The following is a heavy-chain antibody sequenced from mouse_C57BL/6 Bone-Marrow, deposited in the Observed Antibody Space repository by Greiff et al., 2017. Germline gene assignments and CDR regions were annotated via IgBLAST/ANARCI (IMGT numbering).Heavy chain of an antibody. V-gene: IGHV1-61*01. CDR3: AREDEEGNY. CDR2: IYPSDSET. Sequence: QVQLQQPGAELVRPGSSVKLSCKASGYTFTSYWMDWVKQRPGQGLEWIGNIYPSDSETHYNQKFKDKATLTVDKSSSTAYMQLSSLTSEDSAVYYCAREDEEGNYWGQGTTLTVSS. CDR1: GYTFTSYW. J-gene: IGHJ2*01.